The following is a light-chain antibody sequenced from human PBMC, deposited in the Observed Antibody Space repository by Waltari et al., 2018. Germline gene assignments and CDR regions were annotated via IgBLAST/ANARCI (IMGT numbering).Light chain of an antibody. CDR3: CTYVGRTTFHVT. J-gene: IGLJ2*01. CDR2: EDN. V-gene: IGLV2-23*02. CDR1: ISDVGTYNL. Sequence: QSALTQPASVSGSPGQSITISCTGTISDVGTYNLVSWYQQHPGKAPKLIIYEDNKRASGVSDRLSGSKSGKTASLTISGRQAADEADYYCCTYVGRTTFHVTFGGGTKLTVL.